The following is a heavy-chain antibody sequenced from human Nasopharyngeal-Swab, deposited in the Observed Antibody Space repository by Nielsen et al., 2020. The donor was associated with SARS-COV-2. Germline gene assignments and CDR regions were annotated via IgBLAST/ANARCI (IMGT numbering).Heavy chain of an antibody. CDR3: ARVPCSSASCYVGGYGMTS. Sequence: GGSLRLSCAASGFTVSSNYMSWVRQAPGKGLEWVSVIYSGGSTYYADSVKGRFTISRDNSKNTLYLQMNSLRAEDTAVYYCARVPCSSASCYVGGYGMTSGAKGPRSPSP. J-gene: IGHJ6*02. CDR1: GFTVSSNY. D-gene: IGHD2-2*01. CDR2: IYSGGST. V-gene: IGHV3-53*01.